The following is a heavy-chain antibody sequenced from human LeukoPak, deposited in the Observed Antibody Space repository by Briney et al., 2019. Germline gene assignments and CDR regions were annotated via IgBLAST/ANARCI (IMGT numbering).Heavy chain of an antibody. CDR3: AKAGIGSYDFWSGYYTSYFQH. V-gene: IGHV3-23*01. CDR2: ISGSGGST. CDR1: GFTFSSYA. D-gene: IGHD3-3*01. Sequence: GGSLRLSCAASGFTFSSYAMSWVRQAPGKGLEWVSAISGSGGSTYYADPVKGRFTISRDNSKNTLYLQMNSLRAEDTAVYYCAKAGIGSYDFWSGYYTSYFQHWGQGTLVTVSS. J-gene: IGHJ1*01.